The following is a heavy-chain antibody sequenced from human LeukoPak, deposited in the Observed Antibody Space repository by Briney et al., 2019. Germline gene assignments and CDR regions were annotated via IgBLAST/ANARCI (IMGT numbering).Heavy chain of an antibody. J-gene: IGHJ6*03. CDR3: AKLTDGSGSYYYYYYYMDV. CDR2: IRYDGNNK. D-gene: IGHD3-10*01. Sequence: GGSLRLSCAASGFTFSSYGMHWVRQAPGKGLEWVAFIRYDGNNKYYADSVKGRFTISRDNSKNTLYLQMNSLRAEDTAVYYCAKLTDGSGSYYYYYYYMDVWGKGTTVTISS. V-gene: IGHV3-30*02. CDR1: GFTFSSYG.